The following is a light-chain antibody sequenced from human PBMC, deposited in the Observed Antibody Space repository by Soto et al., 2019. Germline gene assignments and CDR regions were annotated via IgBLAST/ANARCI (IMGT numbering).Light chain of an antibody. CDR1: QSVSSN. CDR2: GAS. J-gene: IGKJ5*01. V-gene: IGKV3-15*01. Sequence: EIVLTQSPATLSVSPGESATLSCRASQSVSSNLAWYQQKPGQAPRLLIYGASTRATGFPARFSGSGSGTEFTLTISSLQSEDVAVYYCQHCNNWPITFGQGTRLEI. CDR3: QHCNNWPIT.